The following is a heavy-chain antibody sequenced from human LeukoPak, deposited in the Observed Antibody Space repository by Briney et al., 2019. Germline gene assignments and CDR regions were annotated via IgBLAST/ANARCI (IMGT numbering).Heavy chain of an antibody. D-gene: IGHD3-9*01. Sequence: SETLSLTCTVSGGSISSYYWSWIRQPPGKGLEWIGYIYYSGSTNYNPSLKSRVTLSVDTSKNQFSLKLSSVTAADTAVYYCARDGYDILTGYSFAWGQGTLVTVSS. J-gene: IGHJ5*02. CDR2: IYYSGST. CDR1: GGSISSYY. CDR3: ARDGYDILTGYSFA. V-gene: IGHV4-59*12.